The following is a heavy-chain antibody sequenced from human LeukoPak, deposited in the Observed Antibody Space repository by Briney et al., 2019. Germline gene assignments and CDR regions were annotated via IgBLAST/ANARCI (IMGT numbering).Heavy chain of an antibody. CDR1: GFTFSSYW. CDR2: ITYSGSYI. J-gene: IGHJ3*02. Sequence: PGGSLRLSCAASGFTFSSYWMDWVRHAPGKGLEWVSSITYSGSYIYYADSVKGRFTISRDNAKNSLYLQMNSLRVEDTAVYYCARGFVVLLSTTTSAFDIWGQGTMVTVSS. CDR3: ARGFVVLLSTTTSAFDI. D-gene: IGHD2/OR15-2a*01. V-gene: IGHV3-21*01.